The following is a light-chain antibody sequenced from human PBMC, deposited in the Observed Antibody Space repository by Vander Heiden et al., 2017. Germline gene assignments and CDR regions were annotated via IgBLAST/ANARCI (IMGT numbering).Light chain of an antibody. V-gene: IGLV1-47*01. CDR3: AAWDDSRSGVV. J-gene: IGLJ2*01. CDR2: RNN. CDR1: SSNIGSNY. Sequence: QSVLTQPPSASGTPGQRVPISCSGSSSNIGSNYVYWYQQLPGTAPKLLIYRNNQRPSGVPDRFSGSKSGTSASLAISGLRAEDEADYYCAAWDDSRSGVVFGGGTKLTVL.